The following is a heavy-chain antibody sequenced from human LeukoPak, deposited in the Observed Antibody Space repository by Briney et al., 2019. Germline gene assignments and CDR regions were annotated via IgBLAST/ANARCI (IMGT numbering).Heavy chain of an antibody. J-gene: IGHJ5*02. CDR3: AKGRWFDP. CDR2: ISYDGSNK. CDR1: GFTFSSYG. Sequence: GGSLRLSCAASGFTFSSYGMHWVRQAPGKGLEWVAVISYDGSNKYYADSVKGRFTITRDNSKNTLYLQMNSPRAEDTAVYYCAKGRWFDPWGQGTLVTVSS. V-gene: IGHV3-30*18.